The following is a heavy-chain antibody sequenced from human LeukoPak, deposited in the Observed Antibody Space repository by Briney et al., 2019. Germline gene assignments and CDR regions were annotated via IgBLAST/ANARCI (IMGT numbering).Heavy chain of an antibody. J-gene: IGHJ3*02. V-gene: IGHV3-21*01. CDR2: ISSSSSYI. CDR1: GFTFSSYS. Sequence: GGSLRLSCAVSGFTFSSYSMNWVRQAPGKGLEWVSSISSSSSYIYYADSVKGRFAISRDNAKNSLYLQMNSLRAEDTAVYYCARSKWELLGDAFDIWGQGTMVTVSS. D-gene: IGHD1-26*01. CDR3: ARSKWELLGDAFDI.